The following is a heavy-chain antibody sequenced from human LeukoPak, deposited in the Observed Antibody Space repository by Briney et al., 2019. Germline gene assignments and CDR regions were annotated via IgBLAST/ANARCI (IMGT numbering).Heavy chain of an antibody. Sequence: RGSLRLSCAASGFTFSSYAMSWVRQAPGKGLEWVSGISGSAGSTYYADSVKGRFTNTRDNSKNTLYLQMNSLRAEDTAVYYCAKDLRSSNYYYFDYWGQGTLVTVSS. CDR3: AKDLRSSNYYYFDY. CDR2: ISGSAGST. J-gene: IGHJ4*02. V-gene: IGHV3-23*01. CDR1: GFTFSSYA. D-gene: IGHD6-13*01.